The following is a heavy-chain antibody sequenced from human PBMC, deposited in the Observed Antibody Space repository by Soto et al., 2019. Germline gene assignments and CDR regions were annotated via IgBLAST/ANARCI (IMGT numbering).Heavy chain of an antibody. D-gene: IGHD3-3*01. CDR3: ARVTKYYDFWSGYPEYNWFDP. CDR2: INHSGST. V-gene: IGHV4-34*01. J-gene: IGHJ5*02. Sequence: SETLSLTCAVYGGSFCGYYWGWIRQPPGKGLERIGEINHSGSTNYNPSLKSRVTISVDTSKNQFSLKLSSVTAADTAVYYCARVTKYYDFWSGYPEYNWFDPWGQGTLVTVSP. CDR1: GGSFCGYY.